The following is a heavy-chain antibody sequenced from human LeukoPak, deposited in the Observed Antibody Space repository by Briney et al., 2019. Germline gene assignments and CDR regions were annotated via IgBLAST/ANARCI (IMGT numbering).Heavy chain of an antibody. CDR2: IYYNGKT. V-gene: IGHV4-39*01. Sequence: SETLSLTCTVSGGSVTYTNYYWGWIRQPPGKGLQWIGVIYYNGKTYYNPSLKSRVTVAVDTSKNQFSLKLSSVTAADTAVYYCQLDFWSGYYALEYGMDVWGQGTTVTVSS. J-gene: IGHJ6*02. D-gene: IGHD3-3*01. CDR3: QLDFWSGYYALEYGMDV. CDR1: GGSVTYTNYY.